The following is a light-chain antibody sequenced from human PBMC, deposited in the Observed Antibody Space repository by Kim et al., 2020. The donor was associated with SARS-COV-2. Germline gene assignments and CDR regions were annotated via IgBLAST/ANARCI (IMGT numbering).Light chain of an antibody. J-gene: IGLJ1*01. Sequence: SVTISCTGTSSDVGAYDYVSWYQQRPGKAPKLIIYEVTTRSSGVPDRFSGSKSGNTASLTVSGLQAEDEADYYCCSYAGSNIPFIFGTGTKVIVL. CDR1: SSDVGAYDY. CDR3: CSYAGSNIPFI. CDR2: EVT. V-gene: IGLV2-8*01.